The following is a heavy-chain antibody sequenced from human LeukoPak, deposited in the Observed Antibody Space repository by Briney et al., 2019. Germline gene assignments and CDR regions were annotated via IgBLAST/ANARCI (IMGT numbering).Heavy chain of an antibody. CDR2: ISSTSSTI. CDR3: VASPDIVAPFDY. J-gene: IGHJ4*02. V-gene: IGHV3-48*01. D-gene: IGHD5-12*01. CDR1: GFTFRSYS. Sequence: GGSLRLSCAASGFTFRSYSMHWVRQAPGKGLEWVSYISSTSSTIYYADSVKGRFTISRDNAKNSLYLQMSSLRPEDTAVYYCVASPDIVAPFDYWGQGTLVTVSS.